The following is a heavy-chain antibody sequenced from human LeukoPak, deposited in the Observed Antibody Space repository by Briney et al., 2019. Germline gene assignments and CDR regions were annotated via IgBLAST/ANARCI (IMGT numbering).Heavy chain of an antibody. D-gene: IGHD5-12*01. Sequence: GASVKVSCNASGYTFTSYDINWVRQATGQGLEWMGWMNPNSGNTGYAQKFQGRVTMTRNTSISTAYMELSSLRSEDTAVYYCARNLLDIADPWESSGYWGQGTLVTVSS. CDR1: GYTFTSYD. CDR2: MNPNSGNT. CDR3: ARNLLDIADPWESSGY. J-gene: IGHJ4*02. V-gene: IGHV1-8*01.